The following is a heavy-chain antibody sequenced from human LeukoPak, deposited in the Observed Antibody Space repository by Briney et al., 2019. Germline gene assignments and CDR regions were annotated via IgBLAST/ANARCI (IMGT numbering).Heavy chain of an antibody. CDR1: GFTFSTYS. Sequence: KAGGSLRLSCEASGFTFSTYSMNWVRQAPGKGLEWVSFISSGSTTIYYADSVKGRFTISRDNAKTSLYLQMNSLRAEDTAVYFCVAGGLRYFDYWGQGSRVTVSS. CDR3: VAGGLRYFDY. D-gene: IGHD3-16*01. V-gene: IGHV3-48*04. J-gene: IGHJ4*02. CDR2: ISSGSTTI.